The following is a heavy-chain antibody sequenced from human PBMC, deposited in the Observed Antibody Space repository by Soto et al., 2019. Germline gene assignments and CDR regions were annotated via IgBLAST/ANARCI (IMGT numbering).Heavy chain of an antibody. V-gene: IGHV4-39*01. CDR2: IDYSGST. Sequence: QLQLQESGPGLVKPSETLSLTCTVSGGSISSSSYYWGWIRQPPGKGLEWIGSIDYSGSTYYNPSLKSRVTIPVDTSKNQFSLTLSSVTAADTAVYYCARRGSSSWYGYCGQGTLVTVSS. J-gene: IGHJ4*02. CDR1: GGSISSSSYY. CDR3: ARRGSSSWYGY. D-gene: IGHD6-13*01.